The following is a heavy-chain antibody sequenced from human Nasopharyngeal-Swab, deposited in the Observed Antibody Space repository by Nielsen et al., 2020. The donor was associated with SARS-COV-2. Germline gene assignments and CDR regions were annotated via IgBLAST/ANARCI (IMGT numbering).Heavy chain of an antibody. V-gene: IGHV1-2*06. D-gene: IGHD4-11*01. CDR3: ARRGATTMTTSPFDF. Sequence: ASVKVSCKASGYTFTDYYMHWVRQAPGQGLEWMGLINPNSGGTNYAQKFQGRVTMTRDTSISAAYMELSRLTSDDTAVYYCARRGATTMTTSPFDFWGQGTLVTVSS. J-gene: IGHJ4*02. CDR1: GYTFTDYY. CDR2: INPNSGGT.